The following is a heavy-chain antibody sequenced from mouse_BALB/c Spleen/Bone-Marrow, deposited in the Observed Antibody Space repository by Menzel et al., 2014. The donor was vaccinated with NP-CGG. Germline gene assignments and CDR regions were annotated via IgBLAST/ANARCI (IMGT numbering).Heavy chain of an antibody. CDR3: VRGNYGNYVDYFDF. CDR1: GFTFSNYG. D-gene: IGHD2-1*01. Sequence: EVKLMESGGGLVQPGGSLKLSCAASGFTFSNYGMSWVRQTPDKRLELVATINGNGGSIYYPDSVKGRFTISRDAAKNTLYLQMSSLKSEETAMYYCVRGNYGNYVDYFDFWGQGTTLTVSS. CDR2: INGNGGSI. J-gene: IGHJ2*01. V-gene: IGHV5-6-3*01.